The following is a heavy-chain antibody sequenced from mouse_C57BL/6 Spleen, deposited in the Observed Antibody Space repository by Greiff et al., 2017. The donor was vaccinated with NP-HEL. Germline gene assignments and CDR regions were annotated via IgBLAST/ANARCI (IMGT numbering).Heavy chain of an antibody. CDR3: ARLDYYYGSSYDYAMDY. V-gene: IGHV1-67*01. J-gene: IGHJ4*01. D-gene: IGHD1-1*01. CDR1: GYTFTDYA. CDR2: ISTYYGDA. Sequence: VQLQQSGPELVRPGVSVKISCKGSGYTFTDYAMHWVKQSHAKSLEWIGVISTYYGDASYNQKFKDKATMTVDKSSSTAYMELARLTSEDSAVYYCARLDYYYGSSYDYAMDYWGQGTSVTVSS.